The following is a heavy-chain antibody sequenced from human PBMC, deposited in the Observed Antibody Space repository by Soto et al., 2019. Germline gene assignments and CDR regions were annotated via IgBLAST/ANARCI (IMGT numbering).Heavy chain of an antibody. D-gene: IGHD6-19*01. V-gene: IGHV3-49*04. Sequence: GGSLRLSCTASGFTFGDYAMSWVRQAPGKGLEWVGFIRSKAYGGTTEYAASVKGRFTISRDDSKSIAYLQMNSLKTEDTAVYYCTRDSSSGWYEVDAFDIWGQGTMVTVSS. CDR1: GFTFGDYA. J-gene: IGHJ3*02. CDR3: TRDSSSGWYEVDAFDI. CDR2: IRSKAYGGTT.